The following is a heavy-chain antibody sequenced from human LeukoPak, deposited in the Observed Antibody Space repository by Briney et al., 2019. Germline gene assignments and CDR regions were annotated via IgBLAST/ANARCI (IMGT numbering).Heavy chain of an antibody. V-gene: IGHV1-69*04. D-gene: IGHD2-21*02. CDR2: IIPILGIA. J-gene: IGHJ6*02. Sequence: SVKVSCKASGGTFSGYAISWVRQAPGQGLEWMGRIIPILGIANYAQKFQGRVTITADKSTSTAYMELSSLRSEDTAVYYCAGAYCGGDCYYYYGMDVWGQGTTVTVSS. CDR1: GGTFSGYA. CDR3: AGAYCGGDCYYYYGMDV.